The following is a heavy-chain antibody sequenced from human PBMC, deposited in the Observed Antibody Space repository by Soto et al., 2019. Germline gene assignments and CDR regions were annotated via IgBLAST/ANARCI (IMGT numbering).Heavy chain of an antibody. J-gene: IGHJ4*02. CDR3: ARCEMKAGAFDY. CDR2: IYYSGST. D-gene: IGHD6-19*01. V-gene: IGHV4-31*03. Sequence: PSETLSLTCSVSGGSISSANNYWSWIRQHPGKGLEWIGYIYYSGSTYYNPSLKSRLTISVDTSKNQFSLKLSSVTAADTAVYYCARCEMKAGAFDYWGQGTLVTVSS. CDR1: GGSISSANNY.